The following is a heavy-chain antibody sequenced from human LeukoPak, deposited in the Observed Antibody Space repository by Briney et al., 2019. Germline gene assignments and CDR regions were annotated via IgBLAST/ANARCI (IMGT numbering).Heavy chain of an antibody. CDR1: GFTFSSYA. CDR2: ISGSGGST. CDR3: AKDGVVVAAASTYYYYMDV. D-gene: IGHD2-15*01. J-gene: IGHJ6*03. Sequence: SGGSLRLSCAASGFTFSSYAMSWVRQAPGKGLEWVSAISGSGGSTYYADSVKGRFTISRDNSKNTLYLQMNSLRAEVTAVYYCAKDGVVVAAASTYYYYMDVLGKGTTVTVSS. V-gene: IGHV3-23*01.